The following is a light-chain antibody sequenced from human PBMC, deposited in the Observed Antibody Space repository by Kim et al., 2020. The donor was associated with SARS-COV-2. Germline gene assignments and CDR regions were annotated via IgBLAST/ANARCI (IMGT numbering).Light chain of an antibody. V-gene: IGKV1-39*01. J-gene: IGKJ3*01. Sequence: DIQMTQSPPSLSASVGDRVTITCRASQNIRSNLNWYQQKPGKVPKLLIYAASSLQTGVPSRFSGSGSGSDFTLAISSLQPEDFATYYCQETYSIPFTFGPGTKVDIK. CDR1: QNIRSN. CDR2: AAS. CDR3: QETYSIPFT.